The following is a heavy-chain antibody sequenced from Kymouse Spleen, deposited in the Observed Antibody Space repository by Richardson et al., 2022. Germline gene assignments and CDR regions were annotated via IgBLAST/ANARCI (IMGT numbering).Heavy chain of an antibody. CDR3: ARGTYFDY. V-gene: IGHV3-72*01. Sequence: EVQLVESGGGLVQPGGSLRLSCAASGFTFSDHYMDWVRQAPGKGLEWVGRTRNKANSYTTEYAASVKGRFTISRDDSKNSLYLQMNSLKTEDTAVYYCARGTYFDYWGQGTLVTVSS. J-gene: IGHJ4*02. CDR1: GFTFSDHY. CDR2: TRNKANSYTT. D-gene: IGHD1-7*01.